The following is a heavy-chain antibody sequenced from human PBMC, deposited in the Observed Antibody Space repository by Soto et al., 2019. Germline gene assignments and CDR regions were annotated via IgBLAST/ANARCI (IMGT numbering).Heavy chain of an antibody. CDR3: ARVRGQQLPPSRWFDP. D-gene: IGHD6-13*01. V-gene: IGHV4-31*03. CDR2: IYYSGST. J-gene: IGHJ5*02. Sequence: QVQLQESGPGLVKPSQTLSLTCTVSGGSISSGGYYWSWIRQHPGKGLEWIGYIYYSGSTYYNPSLKRRVTISVDTSKNQFSLKLSSVTAADTAVYYCARVRGQQLPPSRWFDPWGQGTLVTVSS. CDR1: GGSISSGGYY.